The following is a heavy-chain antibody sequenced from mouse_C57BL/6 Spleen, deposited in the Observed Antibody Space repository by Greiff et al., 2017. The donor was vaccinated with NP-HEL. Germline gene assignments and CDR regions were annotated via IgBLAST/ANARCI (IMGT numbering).Heavy chain of an antibody. D-gene: IGHD1-1*01. Sequence: QVQLKQPGAELVMPGASVKLSCKASGYTFTSYWMHWVKQRPGQGLEWIGEIDPSDSYSNYNQQFKGKSTLTVDKSSSTAYMQLSSLTSVDSAVYYCARWYYGSSYCDYWGQGTTLTVSS. CDR3: ARWYYGSSYCDY. CDR2: IDPSDSYS. J-gene: IGHJ2*01. CDR1: GYTFTSYW. V-gene: IGHV1-69*01.